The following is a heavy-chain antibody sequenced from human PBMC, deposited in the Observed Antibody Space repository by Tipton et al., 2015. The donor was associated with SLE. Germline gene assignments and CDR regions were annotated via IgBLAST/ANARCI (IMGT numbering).Heavy chain of an antibody. J-gene: IGHJ4*02. V-gene: IGHV3-23*01. Sequence: SLRLSCVASGFIFSSYAMNWVRQAPGKGLEWVSSIRGGGGYTDSADSLKDRFTISRDNSKSTLYLQMNSLRVEDTAVYYCAKEPGYSYGHGLDYWGQGRLVTVSS. CDR2: IRGGGGYT. CDR1: GFIFSSYA. CDR3: AKEPGYSYGHGLDY. D-gene: IGHD5-18*01.